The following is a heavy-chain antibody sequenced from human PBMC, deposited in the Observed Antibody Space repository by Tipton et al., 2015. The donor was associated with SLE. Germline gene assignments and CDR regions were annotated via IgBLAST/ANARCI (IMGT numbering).Heavy chain of an antibody. CDR1: GGSIRSSTYY. Sequence: TLSLTCTVSGGSIRSSTYYWGWIRQPPGKGLEWIGSLDYSGSTYYNPSLKSRINISVDTSKNQFSLKLSSVTAADTAVYYCARAVGGTSGYLDYWGLGTLVTVSS. D-gene: IGHD2-8*01. CDR2: LDYSGST. CDR3: ARAVGGTSGYLDY. J-gene: IGHJ4*02. V-gene: IGHV4-39*07.